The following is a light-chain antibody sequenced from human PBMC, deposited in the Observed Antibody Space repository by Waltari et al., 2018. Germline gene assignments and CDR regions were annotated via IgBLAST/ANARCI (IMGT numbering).Light chain of an antibody. CDR2: YAS. CDR3: QQYNNSPYS. J-gene: IGKJ2*03. Sequence: DLQMTQSPSSLSASVGDRVTITCRASQGINNYLSWYQQKPGKAPKTLIYYASSLETGVPSRFSGSRSGTDYTLTISSLQPEDIATYYCQQYNNSPYSFGQGTKVEIK. V-gene: IGKV1-33*01. CDR1: QGINNY.